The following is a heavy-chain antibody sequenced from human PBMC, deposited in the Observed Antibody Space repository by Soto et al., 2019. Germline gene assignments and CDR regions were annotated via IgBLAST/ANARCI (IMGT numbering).Heavy chain of an antibody. D-gene: IGHD3-3*01. CDR2: IYPADSDT. CDR3: VRQGVEVSGVLDY. V-gene: IGHV5-51*01. J-gene: IGHJ4*02. Sequence: EVQLVQSGAEVKKSGDSLKISCKGSGYNFVAYWIGWVRQMPGKGLEWMGIIYPADSDTRYSPSFQGQVTISVDKSIRTAYLQWRGLKASDTAMYYCVRQGVEVSGVLDYWAQGTLVTVSS. CDR1: GYNFVAYW.